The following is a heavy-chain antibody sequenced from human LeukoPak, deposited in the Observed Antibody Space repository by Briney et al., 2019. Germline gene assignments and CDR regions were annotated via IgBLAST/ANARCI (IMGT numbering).Heavy chain of an antibody. CDR3: ARGSGGVAVAGNGFLSYYYYMDV. J-gene: IGHJ6*03. CDR2: LDPNSGNT. Sequence: ASVKVSCKASGYTFTSYDINWVRQATGQGLEWIGWLDPNSGNTGYAQKFQGRVTMTRNTSISTAYMELSSLRSEDTAVYYCARGSGGVAVAGNGFLSYYYYMDVWGKGTTVTVSS. D-gene: IGHD6-19*01. V-gene: IGHV1-8*01. CDR1: GYTFTSYD.